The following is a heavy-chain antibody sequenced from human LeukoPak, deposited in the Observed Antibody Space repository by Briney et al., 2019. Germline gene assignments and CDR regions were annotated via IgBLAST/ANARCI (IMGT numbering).Heavy chain of an antibody. V-gene: IGHV3-64*01. Sequence: GGSLRLSCAASEFLVRSNYMGWVRQAPGKGLEYVSAISSNGGSTYYANSVKGRFTISRDNSKNTLYLQMGSLRAEDMAVYYCARVSRKQWLAHYYFDYWGQGTLVTVSS. CDR1: EFLVRSNY. J-gene: IGHJ4*02. CDR3: ARVSRKQWLAHYYFDY. CDR2: ISSNGGST. D-gene: IGHD6-19*01.